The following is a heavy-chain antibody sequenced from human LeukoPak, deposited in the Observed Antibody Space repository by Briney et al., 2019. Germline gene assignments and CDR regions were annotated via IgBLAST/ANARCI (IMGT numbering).Heavy chain of an antibody. D-gene: IGHD6-19*01. V-gene: IGHV5-51*01. Sequence: GESLRISCKGSGYSFTSYWISWVRRMPGKGLEWMGFIYPGDSDTRYSPSFQGQVTISADKSISTAYLQWSSLKASDTAMYYCARHLAVGIDYWGQGTLVTVSS. CDR2: IYPGDSDT. CDR1: GYSFTSYW. J-gene: IGHJ4*02. CDR3: ARHLAVGIDY.